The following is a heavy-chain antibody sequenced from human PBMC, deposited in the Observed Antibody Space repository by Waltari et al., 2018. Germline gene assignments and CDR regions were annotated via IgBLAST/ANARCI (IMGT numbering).Heavy chain of an antibody. V-gene: IGHV3-49*04. CDR2: IRRKASGGTT. Sequence: EVQLVESGGGLVQPGRSLRLSCTGSGFTFGDHGMSWVRQGPGKGLDWVGFIRRKASGGTTEYAASVKGRLTISRDDSKSNAYLQMNSLKTEDTAVYYCTRDHRIVVVPAALFDYWGQGTLVTVSS. CDR3: TRDHRIVVVPAALFDY. CDR1: GFTFGDHG. D-gene: IGHD2-2*01. J-gene: IGHJ4*02.